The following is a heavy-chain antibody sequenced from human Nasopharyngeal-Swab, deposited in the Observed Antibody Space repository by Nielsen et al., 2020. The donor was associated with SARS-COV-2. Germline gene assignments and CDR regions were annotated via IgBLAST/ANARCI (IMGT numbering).Heavy chain of an antibody. Sequence: SETLSLTCAVYGGSFSGYYWSWIRQPPGKGLEWIGEINHSGSTNYNPSLKSQVTISVDTSKNQFSLKLSSVTAADTAVYYCARGPIRGYSYGFGYFDYWGQGTLVTVSS. CDR1: GGSFSGYY. CDR3: ARGPIRGYSYGFGYFDY. CDR2: INHSGST. D-gene: IGHD5-18*01. V-gene: IGHV4-34*01. J-gene: IGHJ4*02.